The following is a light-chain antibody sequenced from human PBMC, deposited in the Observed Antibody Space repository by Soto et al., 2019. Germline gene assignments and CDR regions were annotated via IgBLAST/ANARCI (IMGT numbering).Light chain of an antibody. Sequence: QSALAQPASVSGSPGQSSTISCTGTSIDVGSYNYVSWYQQHPGKAPKLMIYEVSDRPSGISSRFSGSKSGNTASLTISGLQTEDEADYYCSSYTSSSTLFGTGTKVTVL. CDR1: SIDVGSYNY. CDR3: SSYTSSSTL. V-gene: IGLV2-14*01. CDR2: EVS. J-gene: IGLJ1*01.